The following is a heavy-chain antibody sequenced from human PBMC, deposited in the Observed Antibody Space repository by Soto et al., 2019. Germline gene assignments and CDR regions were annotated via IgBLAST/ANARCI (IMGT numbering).Heavy chain of an antibody. V-gene: IGHV3-30*04. CDR1: GSIFHSFS. CDR3: ATELEFRRYFDY. Sequence: GWSLRLSCVASGSIFHSFSMNWVRQTPDRGLEWVAVISYDGSRQYYGDSVKGRFTISRDNSKNTLYLQMNSLRPEDTAVYYCATELEFRRYFDYWGQGTLVTVSS. CDR2: ISYDGSRQ. D-gene: IGHD1-1*01. J-gene: IGHJ4*02.